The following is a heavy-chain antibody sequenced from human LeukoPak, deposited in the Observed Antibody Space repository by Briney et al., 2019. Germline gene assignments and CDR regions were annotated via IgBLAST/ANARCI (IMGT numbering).Heavy chain of an antibody. J-gene: IGHJ4*02. CDR2: IYYSGST. D-gene: IGHD2/OR15-2a*01. CDR1: GGSITSSSYY. CDR3: ARSVRGILYYFDY. Sequence: SETLSLTCTVSGGSITSSSYYWVWIRQTPGKGLEWIGSIYYSGSTYYNPSLKSRVTISVDTSKNQFSLKLSSVTAADTAVYYCARSVRGILYYFDYWGQGTLVTVSS. V-gene: IGHV4-39*01.